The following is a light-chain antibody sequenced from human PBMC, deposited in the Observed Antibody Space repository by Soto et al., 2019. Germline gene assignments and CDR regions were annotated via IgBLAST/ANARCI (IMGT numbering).Light chain of an antibody. CDR3: QQYNSYMT. V-gene: IGKV1-5*03. Sequence: DIQMTQSPSTLSASVGDRVTITCRASQNINSWLAWYQQKVGKAPKLLIYKASSLESGVPSRFSGSGSGTEFTLTISSLQPDDFATYYCQQYNSYMTFGQGTKVDIK. CDR2: KAS. J-gene: IGKJ1*01. CDR1: QNINSW.